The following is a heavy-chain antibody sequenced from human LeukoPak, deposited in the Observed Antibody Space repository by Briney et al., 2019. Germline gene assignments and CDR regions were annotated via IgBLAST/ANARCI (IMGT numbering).Heavy chain of an antibody. Sequence: GGSLRLSCAASGFIVSRNYMGWVRQAPGKGLEWVSALSSKYETYYADSVKGRFSISRDNSENTLYLQMNALRAEDTALYYCYGIHLGDSFDIWGRGTMVIVFS. CDR2: LSSKYET. V-gene: IGHV3-53*01. J-gene: IGHJ3*02. CDR3: YGIHLGDSFDI. CDR1: GFIVSRNY. D-gene: IGHD3-16*01.